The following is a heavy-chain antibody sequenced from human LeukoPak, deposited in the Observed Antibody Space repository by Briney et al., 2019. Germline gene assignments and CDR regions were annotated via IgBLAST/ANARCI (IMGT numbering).Heavy chain of an antibody. CDR2: IYYSGSS. V-gene: IGHV4-59*01. D-gene: IGHD3-16*02. CDR1: GGSISSYY. Sequence: SETLSLTCTVSGGSISSYYWSWLRQPPGKGLEWIGYIYYSGSSNYNPSLKSRVTISADTSKNQFSLKLSSLTAADTAVYYCARYVWGSYPTFEDYWGQGTLVTVSS. J-gene: IGHJ4*02. CDR3: ARYVWGSYPTFEDY.